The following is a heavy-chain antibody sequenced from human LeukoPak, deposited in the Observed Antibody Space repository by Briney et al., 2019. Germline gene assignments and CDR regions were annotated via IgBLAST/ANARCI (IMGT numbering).Heavy chain of an antibody. Sequence: GGSLRLSCVVSGFTVSSNFMTWVRQAPGKGLERVSVIYNSGSTYYAGSVKGRFTISRDNSKNTLDLQMNSLRAEDTAVYYCAKGFYLGRLDPWGQGALVTVSS. D-gene: IGHD7-27*01. CDR3: AKGFYLGRLDP. V-gene: IGHV3-66*01. J-gene: IGHJ5*02. CDR2: IYNSGST. CDR1: GFTVSSNF.